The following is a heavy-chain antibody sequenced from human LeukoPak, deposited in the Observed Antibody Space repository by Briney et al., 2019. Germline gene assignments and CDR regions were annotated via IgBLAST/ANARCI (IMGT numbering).Heavy chain of an antibody. CDR1: GGSFSGYY. D-gene: IGHD2-2*02. Sequence: SETLSLTCAVYGGSFSGYYWSWIRQPPGKGLEWIGEINHSGSTNYNPSLKSRVTISVDTSKNQFSLKLSSVTAADTAVYYCARAVRGYCSSTSCYRDYYYGMDAWGKGTTVTVSS. J-gene: IGHJ6*04. CDR3: ARAVRGYCSSTSCYRDYYYGMDA. CDR2: INHSGST. V-gene: IGHV4-34*01.